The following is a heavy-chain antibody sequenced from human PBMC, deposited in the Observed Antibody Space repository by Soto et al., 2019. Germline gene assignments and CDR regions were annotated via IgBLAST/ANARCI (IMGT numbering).Heavy chain of an antibody. V-gene: IGHV4-31*03. D-gene: IGHD1-20*01. J-gene: IGHJ5*02. CDR3: ARVYNIYNWFDP. CDR1: GGSISSGGYY. Sequence: SETLSLTCTVSGGSISSGGYYWIWIRQHPGKGLEWIGYIYYSGSTYYNPSLKSRVTISVDTSKNQFSLKLSSVTAADTAVYYCARVYNIYNWFDPWGQGTLVTVSS. CDR2: IYYSGST.